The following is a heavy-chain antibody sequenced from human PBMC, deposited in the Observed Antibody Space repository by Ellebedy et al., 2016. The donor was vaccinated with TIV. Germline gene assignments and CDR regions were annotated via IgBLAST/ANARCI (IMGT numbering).Heavy chain of an antibody. J-gene: IGHJ5*02. CDR3: ARGLYGDFADWFDP. Sequence: SGPTLVXPTQTLTLTCTFPGFSFTTSGEGVGWVRQAPGKALEWLAIIYWNGNKRFSPSQQSRLAITKDAFKNEVVFTMTNMDPVDSATYYCARGLYGDFADWFDPWGQGTLVTVSS. CDR2: IYWNGNK. D-gene: IGHD4-17*01. CDR1: GFSFTTSGEG. V-gene: IGHV2-5*01.